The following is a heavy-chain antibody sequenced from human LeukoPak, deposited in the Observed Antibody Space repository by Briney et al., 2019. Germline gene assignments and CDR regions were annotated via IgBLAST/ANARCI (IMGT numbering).Heavy chain of an antibody. V-gene: IGHV3-23*01. D-gene: IGHD6-19*01. J-gene: IGHJ4*02. CDR3: AKRSGYSGGWSDY. Sequence: GGSLRLSCAASGLTFSSYGLSWVRQAPAKGLEWVSSSTGSGGTTHADSVRGRFTVSRDNSKNTLYLQMNSLRAEDTAVYHCAKRSGYSGGWSDYWGRGTLVTVSS. CDR2: STGSGGTT. CDR1: GLTFSSYG.